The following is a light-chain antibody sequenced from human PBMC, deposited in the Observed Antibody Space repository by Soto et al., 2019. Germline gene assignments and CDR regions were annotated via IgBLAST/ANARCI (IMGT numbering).Light chain of an antibody. CDR2: GAS. CDR3: QQYNNLPSIT. V-gene: IGKV3-15*01. Sequence: MKQSVATLSVYKRERATLSCRASQSVSSNLAWYQQKPGQAPRLLIYGASTRATGIPARFSGSGSGTEFTLTISSLQSEDFAVYYCQQYNNLPSITFGQRRLLEV. J-gene: IGKJ5*01. CDR1: QSVSSN.